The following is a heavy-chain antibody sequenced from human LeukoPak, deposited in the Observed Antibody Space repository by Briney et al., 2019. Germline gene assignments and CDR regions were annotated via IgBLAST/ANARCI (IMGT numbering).Heavy chain of an antibody. CDR2: IYSGGGT. V-gene: IGHV3-53*01. CDR3: TRNRPETPLGY. D-gene: IGHD1-14*01. J-gene: IGHJ4*02. CDR1: GITVGNNY. Sequence: GGSLRLSCAASGITVGNNYFSWVRQAPGKGLEWVALIYSGGGTVYADPVKGRFTISRDSSKNTLFLQMNSLKPEDTAMYHCTRNRPETPLGYWGQGTLITVSS.